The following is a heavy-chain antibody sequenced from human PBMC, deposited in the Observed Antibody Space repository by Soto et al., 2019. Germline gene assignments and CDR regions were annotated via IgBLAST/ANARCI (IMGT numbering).Heavy chain of an antibody. CDR2: INHSGST. CDR1: GGSFSCYY. D-gene: IGHD3-16*01. CDR3: ARSRGGLQP. V-gene: IGHV4-34*01. J-gene: IGHJ5*02. Sequence: KPSETLSLTCAVYGGSFSCYYWIWIRQPPGKGLEWIGEINHSGSTNYNPSLKSRVTISVDTSKNQFSLKLSSVTAADTAVYYCARSRGGLQPWGQGTLVTVSS.